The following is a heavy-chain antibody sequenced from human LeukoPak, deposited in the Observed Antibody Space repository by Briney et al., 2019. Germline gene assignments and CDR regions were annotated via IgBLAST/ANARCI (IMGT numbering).Heavy chain of an antibody. CDR3: ARELAGLDY. J-gene: IGHJ4*02. CDR2: INPNSGDT. Sequence: ASVQVSCKASGSTFTGYYMHWVRQAPGQGLEWMGWINPNSGDTDFAQKFQGRVTMTRDTSITTAYMELSRLTSDDTAVYYCARELAGLDYWGQGTLVTVSS. V-gene: IGHV1-2*02. CDR1: GSTFTGYY. D-gene: IGHD1-1*01.